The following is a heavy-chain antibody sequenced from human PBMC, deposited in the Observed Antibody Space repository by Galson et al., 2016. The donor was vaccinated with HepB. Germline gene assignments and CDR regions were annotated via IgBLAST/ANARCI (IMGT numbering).Heavy chain of an antibody. CDR1: GFTFSDYW. V-gene: IGHV3-7*04. D-gene: IGHD5-18*01. J-gene: IGHJ4*02. CDR3: ARAQWRQARRAANFDY. Sequence: SLRLSCAASGFTFSDYWINWVRQAPGQGLEWVANIKRDGSQIYYVDSAKGRFTISRDNFQNSLFLQMNSLRAEDTAVYYCARAQWRQARRAANFDYWGQGALVTVSS. CDR2: IKRDGSQI.